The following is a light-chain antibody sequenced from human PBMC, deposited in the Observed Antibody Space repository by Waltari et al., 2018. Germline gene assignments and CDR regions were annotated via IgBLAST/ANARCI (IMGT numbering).Light chain of an antibody. CDR3: CSYAGSAVSV. V-gene: IGLV2-23*02. CDR2: DVN. J-gene: IGLJ3*02. CDR1: SSYMGIYNL. Sequence: QSALTQTATVSGSPGQSITIPCSGTSSYMGIYNLVSWYRQHPGKAPTLIIYDVNKPPSGVSNRFSGSKSGNTAFLTISGLQTADEADYFCCSYAGSAVSVFGGGTKVTVL.